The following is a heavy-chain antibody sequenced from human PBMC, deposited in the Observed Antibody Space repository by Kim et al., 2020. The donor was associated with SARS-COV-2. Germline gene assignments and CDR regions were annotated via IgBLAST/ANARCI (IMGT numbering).Heavy chain of an antibody. CDR2: IYNTVHT. CDR3: ARETSGHNGIEI. Sequence: SETLSLTCTVSGGSISSYYWTWIRQPPGKGLEWIGFIYNTVHTNHNPSLQNRVTFSVDTSKNQLSLKLNSVTAADTAVYYCARETSGHNGIEIWGPGIL. V-gene: IGHV4-59*01. CDR1: GGSISSYY. D-gene: IGHD3-3*01. J-gene: IGHJ4*02.